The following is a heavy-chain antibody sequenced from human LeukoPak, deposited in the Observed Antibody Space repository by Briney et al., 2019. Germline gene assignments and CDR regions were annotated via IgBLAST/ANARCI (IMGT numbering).Heavy chain of an antibody. CDR3: ATPKMGRYSSGWYYIDY. Sequence: GGSLRLSCAASGFTFSSYAMHWVRQAPGKGLEWVAVISYDGSNKYYADSVKGRFTISRDNSKNTLYLQMNSLRAEDTAVYYCATPKMGRYSSGWYYIDYWGQGTLVTVSS. V-gene: IGHV3-30*04. J-gene: IGHJ4*02. CDR2: ISYDGSNK. D-gene: IGHD6-19*01. CDR1: GFTFSSYA.